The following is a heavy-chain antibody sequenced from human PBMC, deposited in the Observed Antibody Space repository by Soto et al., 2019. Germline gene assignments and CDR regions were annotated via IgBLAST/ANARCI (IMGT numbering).Heavy chain of an antibody. J-gene: IGHJ4*02. V-gene: IGHV3-23*01. D-gene: IGHD4-17*01. Sequence: EVQVLESGGGLVQPGGSLRLSCAASGFTFSSYDMSWVRQAPGQGLEWVSAISGSGSNPYYADSVKGRFTISRDNSKNTLYLQMNSRRAEDTALYYCAKTASMTIRDGFDHWGQGTLVTVSS. CDR2: ISGSGSNP. CDR3: AKTASMTIRDGFDH. CDR1: GFTFSSYD.